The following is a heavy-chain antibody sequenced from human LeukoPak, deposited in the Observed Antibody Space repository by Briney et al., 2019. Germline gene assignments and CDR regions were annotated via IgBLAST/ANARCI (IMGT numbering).Heavy chain of an antibody. Sequence: PGGSLRLSCAASGFTFSNFAVSWDRQAPGKGLEWVSAISGSGGNTYYADSVKGRFTISRDNSKNTLYLQMNSLRAEDTAVYYCAKSPAVDAAFDIWGQGTMVTVSS. V-gene: IGHV3-23*01. CDR1: GFTFSNFA. D-gene: IGHD4-23*01. CDR2: ISGSGGNT. CDR3: AKSPAVDAAFDI. J-gene: IGHJ3*02.